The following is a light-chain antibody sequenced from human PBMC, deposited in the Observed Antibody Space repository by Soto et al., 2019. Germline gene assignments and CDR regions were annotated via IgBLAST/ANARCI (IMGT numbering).Light chain of an antibody. CDR1: NIRSKS. V-gene: IGLV3-21*02. Sequence: SYELTQPPSVSVAPGQTARITCGGNNIRSKSVHWYQQKPGQAPVLVVCDDSVRPSGIPERFSGSNSENTATLTISRVEAGDEADYFCQVWDSSSDHYVFGAGTKVNV. J-gene: IGLJ1*01. CDR2: DDS. CDR3: QVWDSSSDHYV.